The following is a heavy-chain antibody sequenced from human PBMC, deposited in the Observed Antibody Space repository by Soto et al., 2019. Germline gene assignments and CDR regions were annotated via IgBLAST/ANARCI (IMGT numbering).Heavy chain of an antibody. D-gene: IGHD1-7*01. Sequence: QVQLVQSGAEVKKPGASVKVSCKASGYTFSNDAITWVRQAPGQGLEWMGWVSAYNGNTNYAQKFKGRVTMTTDTSTSTAYMEIGSLRYDDTAVYFCARASRYYWNYMMYWGQGTLVTVSS. CDR3: ARASRYYWNYMMY. J-gene: IGHJ4*02. V-gene: IGHV1-18*01. CDR2: VSAYNGNT. CDR1: GYTFSNDA.